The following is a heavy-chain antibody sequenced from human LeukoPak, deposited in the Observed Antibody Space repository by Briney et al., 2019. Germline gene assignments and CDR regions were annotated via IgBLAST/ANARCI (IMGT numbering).Heavy chain of an antibody. CDR3: AGEGDGELSAWFDP. CDR2: ISPYSGNT. D-gene: IGHD3-10*01. J-gene: IGHJ5*02. CDR1: GYTFRDCG. Sequence: GASVKVSCKASGYTFRDCGISWLRQAPGPGLEWMGWISPYSGNTKYAQKVQGRVTMTTDTSRTPAYLDLRNLRSDDTGMYFCAGEGDGELSAWFDPWGQGTLVIVSS. V-gene: IGHV1-18*01.